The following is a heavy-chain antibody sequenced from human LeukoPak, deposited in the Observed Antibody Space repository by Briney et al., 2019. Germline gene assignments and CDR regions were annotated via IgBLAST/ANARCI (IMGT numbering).Heavy chain of an antibody. CDR2: IIVGSGAT. CDR1: GFTSTNFA. J-gene: IGHJ5*02. Sequence: SVKVSCKASGFTSTNFAVQWVRQARGQRLEWIGWIIVGSGATKCAQDFQERVTITRDTSASTAYMELSSLRSEDTAVYYCAREGETYYYDSSGYYQVDWFDPWGQGTLVTVSS. CDR3: AREGETYYYDSSGYYQVDWFDP. D-gene: IGHD3-22*01. V-gene: IGHV1-58*01.